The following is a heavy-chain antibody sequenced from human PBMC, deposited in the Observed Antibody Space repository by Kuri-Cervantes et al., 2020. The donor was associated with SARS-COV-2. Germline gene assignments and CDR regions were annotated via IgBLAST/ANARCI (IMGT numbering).Heavy chain of an antibody. CDR1: GGTFSSYA. J-gene: IGHJ6*02. Sequence: ASVKVSCKASGGTFSSYAISWVRQAPGQGLEWMGGIIPIFGTANYAQKFQGRVTITADKSTSTAYMELSSLRSEDTAVYYCARDPRNLAIFGVVIKGYYYYGMDVWGQGTTVTVSS. D-gene: IGHD3-3*01. V-gene: IGHV1-69*06. CDR2: IIPIFGTA. CDR3: ARDPRNLAIFGVVIKGYYYYGMDV.